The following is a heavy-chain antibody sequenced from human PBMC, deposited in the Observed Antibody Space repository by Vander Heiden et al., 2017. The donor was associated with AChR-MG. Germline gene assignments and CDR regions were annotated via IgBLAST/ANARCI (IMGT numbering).Heavy chain of an antibody. J-gene: IGHJ4*02. CDR2: ISGSGGST. Sequence: VQLLESGGGLVQPGGSLRLSCAASGFTFGSYARCWVRQATGKGLEWVSAISGSGGSTYYADAVKGRFTISRDNSKNTLYLQMNSLRAEDTAVYYCGKDGTGTTFSQIDYWGQGRLVTLAS. D-gene: IGHD1-1*01. CDR1: GFTFGSYA. V-gene: IGHV3-23*01. CDR3: GKDGTGTTFSQIDY.